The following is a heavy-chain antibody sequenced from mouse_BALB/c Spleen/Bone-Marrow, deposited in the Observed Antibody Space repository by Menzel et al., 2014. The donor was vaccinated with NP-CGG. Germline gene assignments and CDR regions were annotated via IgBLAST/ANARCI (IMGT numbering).Heavy chain of an antibody. CDR3: ARGFDY. CDR2: INPSNGRT. V-gene: IGHV1S81*02. J-gene: IGHJ2*01. Sequence: QVHVKQSGAELVKPGASVKLSCKASGYTFTNYWMHWVKQRPGQGLEWIGEINPSNGRTNYNEKFKSKATLTVDKSSSTAYMQLSSLTSEDSAVYYCARGFDYWGQGTPLPVSS. CDR1: GYTFTNYW.